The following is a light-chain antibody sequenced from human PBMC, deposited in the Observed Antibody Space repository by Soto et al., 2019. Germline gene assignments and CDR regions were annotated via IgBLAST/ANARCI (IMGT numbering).Light chain of an antibody. Sequence: EIVLTQFPGTLSLSPGERATLSCRASQSVSSNYLAWFQQKPGQAPRLLIYGASSRATGIPDRFSGSGSGIDFTLTITRLEHEDSAAYFCQQYGSLPRTFGQGTKVVIK. CDR1: QSVSSNY. J-gene: IGKJ1*01. CDR2: GAS. CDR3: QQYGSLPRT. V-gene: IGKV3-20*01.